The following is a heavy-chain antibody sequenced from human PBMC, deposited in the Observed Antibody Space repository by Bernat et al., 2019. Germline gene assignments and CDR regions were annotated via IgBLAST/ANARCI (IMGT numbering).Heavy chain of an antibody. Sequence: EVQLVESGGGLVQPGGSLRLSCAASGFTFTNYWMSWVRQAPGKGLEWVADIMQDGSTKRYADSVKGRFTISRDNTKNSLYLQMNRLRDEDTAVYYCARDREDYTLDLWGQGALVTVSS. D-gene: IGHD3-16*01. CDR3: ARDREDYTLDL. CDR2: IMQDGSTK. V-gene: IGHV3-7*04. CDR1: GFTFTNYW. J-gene: IGHJ5*02.